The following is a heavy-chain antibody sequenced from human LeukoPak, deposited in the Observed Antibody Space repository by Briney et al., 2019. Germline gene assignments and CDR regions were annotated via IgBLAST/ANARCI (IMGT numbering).Heavy chain of an antibody. CDR2: IYYSGST. D-gene: IGHD3-9*01. J-gene: IGHJ3*02. CDR3: ARDPLRYDILTGFQYAFDI. V-gene: IGHV4-59*01. Sequence: SETLSLTCTVSGGSISSYYWSWIRQPPGKGLEWIGYIYYSGSTNYNPSLKSRVTISVDTSKNQFSLKLSSVTAAVTAVYYCARDPLRYDILTGFQYAFDIWGQGTMVTVSS. CDR1: GGSISSYY.